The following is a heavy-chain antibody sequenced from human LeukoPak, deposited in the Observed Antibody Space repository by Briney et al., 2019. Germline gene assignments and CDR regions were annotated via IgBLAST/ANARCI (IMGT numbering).Heavy chain of an antibody. CDR1: GFTVSSNY. CDR2: IYSGGRT. V-gene: IGHV3-53*01. J-gene: IGHJ4*02. Sequence: TGGSLRLSCAASGFTVSSNYMSWVRQAPGKGLEWVSVIYSGGRTYYADSVEGRFTISRDNSKNTLYLQMNSLRAEDTAVYYCARSSGSYLYFDNWGQGTLVTVSS. D-gene: IGHD1-26*01. CDR3: ARSSGSYLYFDN.